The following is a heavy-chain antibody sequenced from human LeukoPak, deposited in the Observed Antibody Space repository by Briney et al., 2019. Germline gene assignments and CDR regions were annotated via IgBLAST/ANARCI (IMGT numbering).Heavy chain of an antibody. CDR2: ISSSSSTI. CDR3: ARDDYSNYKNWFDP. Sequence: GGSLRLSCAASGFTFSSYSMNWVRQAPGKGLEWVSYISSSSSTIYYADSVKGRFTISRDNAKNSLYLQMNSLRAEDTAVYYCARDDYSNYKNWFDPWGQGTLVTVSS. J-gene: IGHJ5*02. D-gene: IGHD4-11*01. CDR1: GFTFSSYS. V-gene: IGHV3-48*04.